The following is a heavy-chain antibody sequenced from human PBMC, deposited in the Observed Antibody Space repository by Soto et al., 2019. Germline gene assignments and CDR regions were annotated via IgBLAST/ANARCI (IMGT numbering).Heavy chain of an antibody. CDR1: GGSFSGYY. D-gene: IGHD6-19*01. J-gene: IGHJ4*02. Sequence: QVQLQQWGAGLLKPSETLSLTCAVYGGSFSGYYWSWIRQPPGKGLEWIGEINHSGSTNYNPSLTSRVTISVDTSMNQFSLKLSSVPAADTAVYYCARGRRGSGWYRFDYWGQGTLVTVSS. CDR3: ARGRRGSGWYRFDY. V-gene: IGHV4-34*01. CDR2: INHSGST.